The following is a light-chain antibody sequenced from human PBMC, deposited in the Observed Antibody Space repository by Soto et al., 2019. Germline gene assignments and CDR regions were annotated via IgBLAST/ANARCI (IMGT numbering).Light chain of an antibody. CDR2: GAS. CDR1: QRISSN. Sequence: EILLTQSPPTLSVSPGERATLSCRASQRISSNLAWYQQKPGQAPRLLIYGASTRATGIPARFSGSGSGTEFTLTISSLQSEDFAVYYCQQYNNWPPWTFGQGTKVDI. CDR3: QQYNNWPPWT. V-gene: IGKV3D-15*01. J-gene: IGKJ1*01.